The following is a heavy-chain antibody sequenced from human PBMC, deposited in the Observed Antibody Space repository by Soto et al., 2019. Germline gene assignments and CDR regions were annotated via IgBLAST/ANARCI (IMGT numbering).Heavy chain of an antibody. D-gene: IGHD3-22*01. V-gene: IGHV4-31*03. CDR2: IYYSGNT. Sequence: SETLSLTCTVSGVSISSGGYYWNWIRQHPVKGLEWIGYIYYSGNTYSNPSLKSRVTISVDTTKNQFSLRLSSLTAANTHVYYCAGESYCADRSGYGDSSGNFDYWGQGILVTVSS. CDR1: GVSISSGGYY. J-gene: IGHJ4*02. CDR3: AGESYCADRSGYGDSSGNFDY.